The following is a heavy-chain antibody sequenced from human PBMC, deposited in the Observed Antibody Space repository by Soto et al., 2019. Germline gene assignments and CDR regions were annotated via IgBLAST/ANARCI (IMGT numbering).Heavy chain of an antibody. D-gene: IGHD6-19*01. CDR3: ARALVAVQAHHRLDDFDL. CDR1: GCIGRDNF. V-gene: IGHV3-53*01. Sequence: PGGSLRLSCAASGCIGRDNFMIWVRQAPGKGLEWVSALYRGGVAYYADAVKGRFIVSRDNPENTLYLQMTSLGADDSAIYYCARALVAVQAHHRLDDFDLWGQGKVVPVSS. CDR2: LYRGGVA. J-gene: IGHJ3*01.